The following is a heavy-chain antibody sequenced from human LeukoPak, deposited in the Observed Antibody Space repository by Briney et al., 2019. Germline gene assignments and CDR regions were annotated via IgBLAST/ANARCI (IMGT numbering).Heavy chain of an antibody. D-gene: IGHD1/OR15-1a*01. Sequence: PGGSLRLSCTASGFTLSDRYIDWVRQAPGKGLEWVGRSRNKANSYTTEYAASVKGRFTISRDESKNLLYLQMNSLKTEDTAVYYCTRCSTGTRLYYFDHWGQGTLVTVSS. J-gene: IGHJ4*02. CDR1: GFTLSDRY. CDR2: SRNKANSYTT. V-gene: IGHV3-72*01. CDR3: TRCSTGTRLYYFDH.